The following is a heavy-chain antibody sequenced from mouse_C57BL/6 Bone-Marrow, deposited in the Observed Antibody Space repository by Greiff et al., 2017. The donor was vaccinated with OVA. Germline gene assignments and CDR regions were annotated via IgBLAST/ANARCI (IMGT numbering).Heavy chain of an antibody. Sequence: QVQLQQPGAELVRPGSSVKLSCKASGYTFTSYWMDWVKQRPGQGLEWIGNIYPSDSETHYNQKFKDKATLTVDKSSSTAYMQLSSLTSEDSAVYYCAGTGGCKGTNYFEYWGQGTTLTVSS. D-gene: IGHD2-14*01. CDR2: IYPSDSET. CDR3: AGTGGCKGTNYFEY. J-gene: IGHJ2*01. V-gene: IGHV1-61*01. CDR1: GYTFTSYW.